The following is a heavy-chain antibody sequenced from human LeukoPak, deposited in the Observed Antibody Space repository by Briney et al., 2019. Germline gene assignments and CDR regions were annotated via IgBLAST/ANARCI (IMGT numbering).Heavy chain of an antibody. Sequence: ASVKVSCKASGYTFTSYDINWVRQATGQGLEWMGWMNPNSGNTGYAQKFQGRVTMTRNTSISTAYMELSSLRSEDTAVYYCARALPYGGYVGLWGQGTLVTVSS. CDR2: MNPNSGNT. D-gene: IGHD4-17*01. CDR1: GYTFTSYD. CDR3: ARALPYGGYVGL. J-gene: IGHJ4*02. V-gene: IGHV1-8*01.